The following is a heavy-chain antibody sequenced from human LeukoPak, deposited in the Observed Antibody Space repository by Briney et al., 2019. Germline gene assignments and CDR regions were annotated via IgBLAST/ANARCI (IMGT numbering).Heavy chain of an antibody. V-gene: IGHV3-23*01. Sequence: GGSLRLSCAASGFTFSIYAMSWVRQAPGMGLEWVSSIGSSGDITYYADSVKGRFTISRDNSKNTLYLKMNSLRAEDTAVYYCARDIDNGDYVVYWGQGTLVTVSS. J-gene: IGHJ4*02. CDR1: GFTFSIYA. D-gene: IGHD4-17*01. CDR2: IGSSGDIT. CDR3: ARDIDNGDYVVY.